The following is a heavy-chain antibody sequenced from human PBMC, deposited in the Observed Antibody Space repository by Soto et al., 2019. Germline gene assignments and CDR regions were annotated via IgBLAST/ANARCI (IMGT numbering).Heavy chain of an antibody. V-gene: IGHV4-31*03. CDR1: GVSISGGGYY. CDR3: ARGGRRCPGMDV. Sequence: QVQLQESGPGLVRPSQTLSLTCTVSGVSISGGGYYWSWIRQHPVKALEWIGYIYYSGSTYYNPSPKSRGTRSVDTSKKQCSLRLSSVTAADTAVYYCARGGRRCPGMDVSGQGTTVPVSS. J-gene: IGHJ6*02. D-gene: IGHD2-2*01. CDR2: IYYSGST.